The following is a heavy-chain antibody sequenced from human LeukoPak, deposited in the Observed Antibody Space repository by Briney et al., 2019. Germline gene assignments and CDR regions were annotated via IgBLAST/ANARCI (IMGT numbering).Heavy chain of an antibody. CDR2: IKQDGSEQ. Sequence: PGGSLRLSCAASGLTFSNYWVSWVRQAAGKGLEWVANIKQDGSEQYYVDSVEGRFTISRDNAKNSLYLQMNSLRPEDTAVYYCARDHRGYSYGSEEYHYNYMDVWGKGTTVTVSS. CDR3: ARDHRGYSYGSEEYHYNYMDV. CDR1: GLTFSNYW. V-gene: IGHV3-7*01. J-gene: IGHJ6*03. D-gene: IGHD5-18*01.